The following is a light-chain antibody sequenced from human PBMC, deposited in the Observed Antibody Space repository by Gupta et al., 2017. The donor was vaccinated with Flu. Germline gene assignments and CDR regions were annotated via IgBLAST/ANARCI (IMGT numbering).Light chain of an antibody. Sequence: GQSVTISCTGTSSDVGGYNYVSWYQQHQGKAPKLIIYEVNKRPSGVPDRFSGSKSGNTASLTVSGLLAEDEADYYCCSYGGSKFFGGGTKLTVL. CDR3: CSYGGSKF. V-gene: IGLV2-8*01. J-gene: IGLJ2*01. CDR2: EVN. CDR1: SSDVGGYNY.